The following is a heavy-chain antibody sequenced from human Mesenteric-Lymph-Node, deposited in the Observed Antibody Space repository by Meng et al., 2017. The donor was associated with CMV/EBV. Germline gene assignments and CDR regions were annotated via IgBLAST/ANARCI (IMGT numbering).Heavy chain of an antibody. CDR2: ISSSGSTI. CDR1: GFTFSDYY. D-gene: IGHD1-26*01. J-gene: IGHJ4*02. Sequence: GESLKISCAASGFTFSDYYMSWIRQAPGKGLEWVSYISSSGSTIYYADSVKGRFTISRDNAKNSLYLQMNSLRAEDTAVYYCAKDTRSGSYYRYLDYWGQGTLVTVSS. CDR3: AKDTRSGSYYRYLDY. V-gene: IGHV3-11*01.